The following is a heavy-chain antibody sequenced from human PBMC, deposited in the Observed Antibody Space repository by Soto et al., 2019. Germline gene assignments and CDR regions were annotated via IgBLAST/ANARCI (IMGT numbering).Heavy chain of an antibody. J-gene: IGHJ4*02. Sequence: ASVKVSCKASGYTFTNYGISWVRQAPGQGLEWMGWISTYNGNTNYAQKLQGRVTMTTDTSTSTAYMELSSLRSEDTAVYYCARDFTIFGVVISYVYWGQGTLVTVSS. CDR1: GYTFTNYG. D-gene: IGHD3-3*01. CDR2: ISTYNGNT. V-gene: IGHV1-18*01. CDR3: ARDFTIFGVVISYVY.